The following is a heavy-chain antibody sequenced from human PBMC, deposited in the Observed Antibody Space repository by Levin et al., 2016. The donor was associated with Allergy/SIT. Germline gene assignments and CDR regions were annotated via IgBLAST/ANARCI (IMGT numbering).Heavy chain of an antibody. CDR1: GFTFSSYA. Sequence: GESLKISCAASGFTFSSYAMSWVRQAPGKGLEWVSAISGSGGSTYYADSVKGRFTISRDNSKNTLYLQMNSLRAEDTAVYYCAKALTVVTGLNAFDIWGQGTMVTVSS. CDR3: AKALTVVTGLNAFDI. D-gene: IGHD4-23*01. J-gene: IGHJ3*02. CDR2: ISGSGGST. V-gene: IGHV3-23*01.